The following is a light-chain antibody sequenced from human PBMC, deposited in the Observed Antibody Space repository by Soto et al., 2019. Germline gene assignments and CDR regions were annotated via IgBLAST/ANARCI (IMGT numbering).Light chain of an antibody. CDR2: GAS. CDR1: QSIRSNY. V-gene: IGKV3-20*01. CDR3: QQYGSSPLT. J-gene: IGKJ4*01. Sequence: EIVLTQSPGTVSLSPGDRATLSCRASQSIRSNYLAWYQQKPGQAPRLLIHGASSRATGVPDRFSGSESGTDFTLTINRLEPEDFGVYYCQQYGSSPLTFGGGTKVEIK.